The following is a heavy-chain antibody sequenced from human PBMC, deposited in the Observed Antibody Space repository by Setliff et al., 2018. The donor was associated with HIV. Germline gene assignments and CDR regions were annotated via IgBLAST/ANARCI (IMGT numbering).Heavy chain of an antibody. Sequence: SVKVSCKASGGTSSTHAMNWVRQAPGQGLEWMGQIISILEITDYAQKFQGRLTITADEPTNTIYMELSGLRSEDTAVYYCAGPRGDEAFDIWGQGTKVTVSS. V-gene: IGHV1-69*10. CDR2: IISILEIT. CDR1: GGTSSTHA. D-gene: IGHD3-10*01. J-gene: IGHJ3*02. CDR3: AGPRGDEAFDI.